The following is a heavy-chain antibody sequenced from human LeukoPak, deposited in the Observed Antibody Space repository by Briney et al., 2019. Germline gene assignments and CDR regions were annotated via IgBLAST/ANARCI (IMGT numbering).Heavy chain of an antibody. CDR1: GFTFSSYS. CDR3: ARISLWFGELFGVDV. V-gene: IGHV3-21*01. D-gene: IGHD3-10*01. Sequence: GGSLRLSCAASGFTFSSYSMNWVGQAPGKGLEWVSSISSSSSYIYYADSVKGRFTISRDKAKNSLYLQMNSLRAEDTAVYYCARISLWFGELFGVDVWGKGTTVTVSS. J-gene: IGHJ6*04. CDR2: ISSSSSYI.